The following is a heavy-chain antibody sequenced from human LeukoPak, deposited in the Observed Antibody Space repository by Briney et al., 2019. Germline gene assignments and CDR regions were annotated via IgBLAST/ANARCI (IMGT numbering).Heavy chain of an antibody. D-gene: IGHD1-14*01. CDR2: IYPSDSDT. CDR3: ARRSDSTTAGLVLDP. J-gene: IGHJ5*02. Sequence: GESLKISCKGSGYSFTNYWIGWVRQMPGKGLGGMGIIYPSDSDTRYSPSFQGQVTISADKSINTAYLQWSSLKASDTAMYYCARRSDSTTAGLVLDPWGQGTLVTVSS. CDR1: GYSFTNYW. V-gene: IGHV5-51*01.